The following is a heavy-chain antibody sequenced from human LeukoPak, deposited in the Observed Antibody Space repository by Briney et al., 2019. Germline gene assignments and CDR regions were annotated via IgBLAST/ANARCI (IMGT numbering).Heavy chain of an antibody. V-gene: IGHV3-23*01. CDR2: ISGSGGST. CDR3: AKGFPYYYDSSGYYYPFDY. CDR1: GFTFSSYA. D-gene: IGHD3-22*01. J-gene: IGHJ4*02. Sequence: GGSLRLSCAASGFTFSSYAMSWVRQAPGKGLEWVSAISGSGGSTYYADSVKGRFTISRDNSKNTLYLQMNSLRAEDTAVYYCAKGFPYYYDSSGYYYPFDYWGQGTLVTVSS.